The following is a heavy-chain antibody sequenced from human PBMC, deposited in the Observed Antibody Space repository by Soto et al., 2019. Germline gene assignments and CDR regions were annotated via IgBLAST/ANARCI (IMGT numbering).Heavy chain of an antibody. CDR1: GYTFTSYA. V-gene: IGHV1-3*01. J-gene: IGHJ3*02. CDR2: IHAGNGYT. Sequence: QVQLVQSGAEVKKPGASVKISYKASGYTFTSYAVHWVRQAPGQRLEWMGWIHAGNGYTKYSQNSHGSVTITGDTPGRTLYVGLSSVRFEETVLYFGGRVQYSGDVLKKVFDIWGQGTMVAVSS. CDR3: GRVQYSGDVLKKVFDI. D-gene: IGHD5-12*01.